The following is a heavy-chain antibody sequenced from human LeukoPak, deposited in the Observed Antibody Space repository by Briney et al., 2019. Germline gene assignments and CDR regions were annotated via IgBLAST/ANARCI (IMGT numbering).Heavy chain of an antibody. V-gene: IGHV1-8*01. CDR1: GYTFTSYD. CDR3: ARDFSMGRSAGITFDY. D-gene: IGHD1-14*01. J-gene: IGHJ4*02. Sequence: ASVKVSCKASGYTFTSYDINWVRQATGQGLEWMGWMNPNSGNTGYAQKFQGRVTMTRNTSISTAYMELSSLRSEDTAVYYCARDFSMGRSAGITFDYWGQGTLVTVSS. CDR2: MNPNSGNT.